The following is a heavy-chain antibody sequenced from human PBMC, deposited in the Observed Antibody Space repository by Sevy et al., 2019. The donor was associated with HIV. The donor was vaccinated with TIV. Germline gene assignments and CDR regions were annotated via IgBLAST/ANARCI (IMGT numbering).Heavy chain of an antibody. J-gene: IGHJ6*02. CDR2: ISSSSSTI. Sequence: GGSLRLSCAASGFTFSSYSMNWVRQAPGKGLEWVSYISSSSSTIYYADSVKGRFTLSRDNAKNSLYLQMNSLRAEDTAVYYCARDIAVAGTDYYYYGMDVWGQGTTVTVSS. V-gene: IGHV3-48*01. CDR3: ARDIAVAGTDYYYYGMDV. D-gene: IGHD6-19*01. CDR1: GFTFSSYS.